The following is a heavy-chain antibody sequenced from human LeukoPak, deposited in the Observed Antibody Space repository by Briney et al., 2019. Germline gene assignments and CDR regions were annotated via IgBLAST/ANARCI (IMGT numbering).Heavy chain of an antibody. V-gene: IGHV3-23*01. D-gene: IGHD1-20*01. CDR2: ISGSGGST. CDR3: ANSPPVTVTSEYFQH. J-gene: IGHJ1*01. CDR1: GFTFSSYA. Sequence: GGSLRLSCAASGFTFSSYAMSWVRQAPGKGLEWVSAISGSGGSTYYADSMKGRFTISRDNSKNTLYLQMNSLRAEDTAVYYCANSPPVTVTSEYFQHWGQGTLVTVSS.